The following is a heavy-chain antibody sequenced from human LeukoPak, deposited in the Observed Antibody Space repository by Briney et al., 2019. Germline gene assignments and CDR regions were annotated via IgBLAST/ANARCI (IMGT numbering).Heavy chain of an antibody. D-gene: IGHD3-16*01. J-gene: IGHJ4*02. CDR1: GYSISSGYY. V-gene: IGHV4-38-2*02. CDR2: IYHTGET. CDR3: ARGERKSSWDLLGDFDY. Sequence: PSETLSLTCTVAGYSISSGYYWGWPRQSPGKGLEWIASIYHTGETHYHPSLKSRVSISVDTSNNQFSLRSTSATAADTAMYYCARGERKSSWDLLGDFDYWGQGTLVTVSS.